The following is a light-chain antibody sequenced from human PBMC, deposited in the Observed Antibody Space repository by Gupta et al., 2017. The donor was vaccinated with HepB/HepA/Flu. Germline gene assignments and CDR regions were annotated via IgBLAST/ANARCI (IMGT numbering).Light chain of an antibody. Sequence: NFMLTQPHSVSESPGKTVTISCTGSSGIVANNYVQWYQQRPGSAPTTVIYENNQRPSGVPDRFSGSIDSSSNSASLTISGLKTEDEADDYCQSYDSTNVVFGGGTKLTVL. J-gene: IGLJ3*02. CDR2: ENN. CDR3: QSYDSTNVV. V-gene: IGLV6-57*02. CDR1: SGIVANNY.